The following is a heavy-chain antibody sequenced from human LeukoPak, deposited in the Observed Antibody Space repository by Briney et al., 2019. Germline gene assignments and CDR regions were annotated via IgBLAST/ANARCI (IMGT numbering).Heavy chain of an antibody. CDR3: ARVVGTYCSSTSCYGTWFDP. J-gene: IGHJ5*02. CDR1: GGSISSGGYY. Sequence: PSQTLSLTCTVSGGSISSGGYYWSWIRQHPGKGLEWIGYIYYSGSTYYNPSLKSRVTISVDTSKNQFSLKLSPVTAADTAVYYCARVVGTYCSSTSCYGTWFDPWGQGTLVTVSS. D-gene: IGHD2-2*01. V-gene: IGHV4-31*03. CDR2: IYYSGST.